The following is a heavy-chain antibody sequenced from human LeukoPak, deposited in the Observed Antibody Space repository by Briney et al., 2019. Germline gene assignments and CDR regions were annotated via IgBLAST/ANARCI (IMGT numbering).Heavy chain of an antibody. CDR3: ARPYDYSNYGVRY. D-gene: IGHD4-11*01. CDR1: GYSFTSYW. J-gene: IGHJ4*02. CDR2: IYPGDSDT. V-gene: IGHV5-51*01. Sequence: TGESLKISCKASGYSFTSYWIGWVRQMPGKGLEWMGIIYPGDSDTRYSPSFQGQVTISADKSISTAYLQWSSLKASDTAMYYCARPYDYSNYGVRYWGQGTLVTVSS.